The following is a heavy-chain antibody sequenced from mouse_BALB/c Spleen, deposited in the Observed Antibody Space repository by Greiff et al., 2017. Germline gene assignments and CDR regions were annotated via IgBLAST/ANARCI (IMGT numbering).Heavy chain of an antibody. CDR2: IDPENGDT. J-gene: IGHJ2*01. Sequence: EVMLVESGAELVRSGASVKLSCTASGFNIKDYYMHWVKQRPEQGLEWIGWIDPENGDTEYAPKFQGKATMTADTSSNTAYLQLSSLTSEDTAVYYCNAAELPYFDYWGQGTTLTVSS. V-gene: IGHV14-4*02. CDR1: GFNIKDYY. CDR3: NAAELPYFDY.